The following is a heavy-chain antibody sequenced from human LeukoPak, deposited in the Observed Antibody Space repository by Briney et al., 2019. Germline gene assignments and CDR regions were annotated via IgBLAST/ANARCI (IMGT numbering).Heavy chain of an antibody. J-gene: IGHJ4*02. Sequence: SETLSLTCTVSGGSLSSSSYYWGWLRQPPGKGLEWIGSINYSGNTYYNPSLKSRVTISVDTSKNQFSLKLNSVTAADTAVYYCARLDIVVVPASSFDHWGQGTLVTVSS. CDR3: ARLDIVVVPASSFDH. CDR2: INYSGNT. D-gene: IGHD2-2*01. CDR1: GGSLSSSSYY. V-gene: IGHV4-39*01.